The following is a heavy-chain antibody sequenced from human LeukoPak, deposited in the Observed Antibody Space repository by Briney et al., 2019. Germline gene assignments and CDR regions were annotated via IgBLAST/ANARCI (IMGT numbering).Heavy chain of an antibody. CDR3: ARRIFSGKFRHLLYSYMDV. CDR1: GDSISSSS. V-gene: IGHV4-59*08. Sequence: SETLSHTCTVSGDSISSSSWTWIRQSPGKGLESLGYISNNGKTKYKSSFEGRVTMSVDTSKSQFSLTLSFVTAADTAVYYCARRIFSGKFRHLLYSYMDVWGKGTTVIVS. D-gene: IGHD2/OR15-2a*01. J-gene: IGHJ6*03. CDR2: ISNNGKT.